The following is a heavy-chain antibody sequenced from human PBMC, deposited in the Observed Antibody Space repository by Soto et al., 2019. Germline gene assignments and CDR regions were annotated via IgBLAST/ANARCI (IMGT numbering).Heavy chain of an antibody. Sequence: SETRSLTCAVSGASITRNNWWSWVRQPPGKGLEWIGEIFHSGSTNYNPSLKTRLTISVDKSKNQFSLKLSSVTAADTAVYYCARVYSGSYSDSWGRGTLVTVSS. CDR1: GASITRNNW. V-gene: IGHV4-4*02. J-gene: IGHJ4*02. CDR2: IFHSGST. CDR3: ARVYSGSYSDS. D-gene: IGHD1-26*01.